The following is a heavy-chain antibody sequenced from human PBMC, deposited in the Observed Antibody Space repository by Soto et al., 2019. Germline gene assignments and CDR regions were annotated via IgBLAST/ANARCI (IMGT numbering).Heavy chain of an antibody. Sequence: EVQLLESGGGLVQPGGSLRLSCAASGFTFSSYAMSWVRQAPGKGLEWVSAISGSGGSTYYADSVKGRFTISRDNSKNTLYLQMNSLRAEDTAVYYCAKADIVVVPGPISLDYWGQGTLVTVSS. CDR3: AKADIVVVPGPISLDY. J-gene: IGHJ4*02. CDR2: ISGSGGST. D-gene: IGHD2-2*01. CDR1: GFTFSSYA. V-gene: IGHV3-23*01.